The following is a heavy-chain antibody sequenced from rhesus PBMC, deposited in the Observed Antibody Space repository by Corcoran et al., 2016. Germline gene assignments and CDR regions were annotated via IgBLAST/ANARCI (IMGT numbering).Heavy chain of an antibody. CDR3: TRLGAAGTKYGLDS. J-gene: IGHJ6*01. CDR2: ISYTGNTL. D-gene: IGHD1-1*01. CDR1: GFPSSSYA. V-gene: IGHV3S16*01. Sequence: EVQLGGSGGGLVRLGGSLSFSCAASGFPSSSYALRWFSQAPGKGLGGVSFISYTGNTLDHPDSVEGRFTLSRDNAKYPLSLQMNSLRAEDTAVYYCTRLGAAGTKYGLDSWGQGVVVTVSS.